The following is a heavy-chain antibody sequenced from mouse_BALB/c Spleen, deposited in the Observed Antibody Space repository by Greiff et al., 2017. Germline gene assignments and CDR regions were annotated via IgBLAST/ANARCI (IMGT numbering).Heavy chain of an antibody. D-gene: IGHD1-1*01. Sequence: QVQLQQSGPELVKPGASVRISCKASGYTFTSYYIHWVKQRPGQGLEWIGWIYPGNVNTKYNEKFKGKATLTADKSSSTAYMQLSSLTSEDSAVYFCARNYDYWDYWGQGTTLTVSS. CDR3: ARNYDYWDY. CDR1: GYTFTSYY. V-gene: IGHV1S56*01. J-gene: IGHJ2*01. CDR2: IYPGNVNT.